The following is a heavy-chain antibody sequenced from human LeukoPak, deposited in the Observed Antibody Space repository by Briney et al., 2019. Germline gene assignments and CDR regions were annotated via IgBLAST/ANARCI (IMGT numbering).Heavy chain of an antibody. D-gene: IGHD6-13*01. CDR2: ISAYNGNT. J-gene: IGHJ4*02. CDR1: GYTFTDYG. Sequence: ASVKVSCKASGYTFTDYGITWGRQAPGQGLEWMGWISAYNGNTNYAQKLQGRVTMTTDTSTSTAYMELRSLRSDDTAVYYCARDLGAAGTLSIFDYWGQGTLVIVSS. CDR3: ARDLGAAGTLSIFDY. V-gene: IGHV1-18*04.